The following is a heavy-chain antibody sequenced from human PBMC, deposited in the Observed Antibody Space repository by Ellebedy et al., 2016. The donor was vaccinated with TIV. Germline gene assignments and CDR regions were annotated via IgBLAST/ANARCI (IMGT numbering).Heavy chain of an antibody. CDR1: GFTFSIYS. D-gene: IGHD2-15*01. CDR3: ARVEGYCSGGSCYSAHLFDY. CDR2: ISGSTASV. Sequence: GESLKISCAASGFTFSIYSMNWVRQAPGKGLEWVSYISGSTASVYYADSVKGRFTISRDKANNSLFLQMTSLRADDTAVYYCARVEGYCSGGSCYSAHLFDYWGQGTLVTVSS. V-gene: IGHV3-48*01. J-gene: IGHJ4*02.